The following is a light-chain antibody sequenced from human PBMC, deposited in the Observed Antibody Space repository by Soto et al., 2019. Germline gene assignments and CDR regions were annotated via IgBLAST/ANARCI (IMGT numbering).Light chain of an antibody. V-gene: IGLV1-44*01. CDR1: SSNIGNNN. CDR3: AAWHDSRNGYVA. Sequence: QLVLTQPPSASGTPGQRVTISCSGSSSNIGNNNVNWYQQLPGTAPKLLIYRNNQRPSGVPDRFSGSKSGTSASLAISGLQSEDEADYYCAAWHDSRNGYVAFGGGTKVTVL. J-gene: IGLJ2*01. CDR2: RNN.